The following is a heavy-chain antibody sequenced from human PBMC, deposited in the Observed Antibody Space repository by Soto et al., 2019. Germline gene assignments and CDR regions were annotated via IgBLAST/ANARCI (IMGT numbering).Heavy chain of an antibody. V-gene: IGHV4-59*01. CDR1: GASISSSY. CDR2: VYYSGST. Sequence: SETLSLTCTVSGASISSSYWSWIRQSPGKRLEWIGYVYYSGSTKYNPSLKSRVTISVDTSKNQFPLKLSSVTAADTAVYYCARGYYDSNGQSNTFDIWGQATMVTVSS. D-gene: IGHD3-22*01. J-gene: IGHJ3*02. CDR3: ARGYYDSNGQSNTFDI.